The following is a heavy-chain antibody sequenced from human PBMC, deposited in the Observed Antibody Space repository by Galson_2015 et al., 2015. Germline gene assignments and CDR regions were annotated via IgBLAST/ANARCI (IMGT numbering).Heavy chain of an antibody. V-gene: IGHV1-46*01. CDR2: INPGGGST. CDR3: SRGPQYHHFDS. J-gene: IGHJ4*02. Sequence: SVKVSCKASGYTFTAYYIHWVRQAPGQGLEWMATINPGGGSTHYAQNFQGRVTMTRDTSTTTVYMELSSVRSEDTDVYYCSRGPQYHHFDSWGQGTLVTVSS. D-gene: IGHD2/OR15-2a*01. CDR1: GYTFTAYY.